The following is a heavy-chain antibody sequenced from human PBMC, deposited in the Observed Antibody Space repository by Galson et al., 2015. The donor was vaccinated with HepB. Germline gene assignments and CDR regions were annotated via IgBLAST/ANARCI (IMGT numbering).Heavy chain of an antibody. J-gene: IGHJ6*02. CDR2: INSDGSVT. Sequence: SLRLSCAASGFTFGGYWMHWVRQAPGKGLVWVSRINSDGSVTTYADSVKGRFTISRDNAKNTMYLQMNSLTAKDTAVYFCGRMGGYYSYGINVWGQGTTVTVSS. CDR3: GRMGGYYSYGINV. D-gene: IGHD3-16*01. V-gene: IGHV3-74*01. CDR1: GFTFGGYW.